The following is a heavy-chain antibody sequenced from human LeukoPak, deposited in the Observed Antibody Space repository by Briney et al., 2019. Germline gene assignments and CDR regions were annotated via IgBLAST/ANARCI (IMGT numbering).Heavy chain of an antibody. V-gene: IGHV1-2*02. J-gene: IGHJ3*02. Sequence: ASVKVSCKASGYTFTGYYMHWVRQAPGQGLEWMGWINPNSGGTNYAQKFQGRVTMTRDTSISTAYMELSRLRSDDTAVYYCARPDIVVVPAADDAFDIWGQGTMVTVSS. CDR1: GYTFTGYY. D-gene: IGHD2-2*01. CDR3: ARPDIVVVPAADDAFDI. CDR2: INPNSGGT.